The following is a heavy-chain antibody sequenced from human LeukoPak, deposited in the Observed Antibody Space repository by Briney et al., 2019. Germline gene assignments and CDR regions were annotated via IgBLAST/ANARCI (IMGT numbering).Heavy chain of an antibody. Sequence: GASVKVSCKASGGTFSSYAISWVRQAPGQGLEWMGGIIPIFGTANYAQKFQGRVTITADESTSTACMELSSLRSEGTAVYYCAIGSVRGPIVVVPAAIPNWFDPWGQGTLVTVSS. D-gene: IGHD2-2*01. J-gene: IGHJ5*02. CDR1: GGTFSSYA. CDR2: IIPIFGTA. CDR3: AIGSVRGPIVVVPAAIPNWFDP. V-gene: IGHV1-69*13.